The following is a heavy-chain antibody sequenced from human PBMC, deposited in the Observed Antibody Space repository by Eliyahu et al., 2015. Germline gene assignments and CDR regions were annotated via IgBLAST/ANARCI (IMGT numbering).Heavy chain of an antibody. Sequence: QVQLVQSGAXVKXPGSSVKVSCKAXGGTXXXYAISWVRQAPGQGLEWMGGIIPIFGTANYAQKFQGXVTITADESTSTAYMELSSLRSEDTAVYYCARDLRKPTWYYYYYGMDVWGKGTTVTVSS. V-gene: IGHV1-69*01. CDR1: GGTXXXYA. J-gene: IGHJ6*04. CDR2: IIPIFGTA. CDR3: ARDLRKPTWYYYYYGMDV.